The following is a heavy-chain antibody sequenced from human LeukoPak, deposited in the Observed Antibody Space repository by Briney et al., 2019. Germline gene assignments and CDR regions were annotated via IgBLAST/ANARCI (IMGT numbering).Heavy chain of an antibody. CDR1: GFTFSSYA. V-gene: IGHV3-30-3*01. CDR3: ARDTSLGS. J-gene: IGHJ4*02. CDR2: ISYDGSNK. Sequence: PGGSLRLSCAASGFTFSSYAMHWVRQAPGKGLEWVAVISYDGSNKYYADSVKGRFTISRDNSKNTLYLQMNSLRAEDTDVYYCARDTSLGSWGQGNPVAVSS.